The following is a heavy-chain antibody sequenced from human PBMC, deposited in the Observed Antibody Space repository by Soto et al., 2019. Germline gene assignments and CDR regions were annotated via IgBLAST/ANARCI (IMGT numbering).Heavy chain of an antibody. CDR1: GGSISSSNW. V-gene: IGHV4-4*02. D-gene: IGHD3-22*01. CDR3: ARAGFYYDSSLSMDV. CDR2: IYHSGST. Sequence: SETLSLTCAVSGGSISSSNWWSWVRQPPGKGLEWIGEIYHSGSTNYNPSLKSRVTISVDKSKNQFSLKLSSVTAADTAVYYCARAGFYYDSSLSMDVWGQGXTVTVYS. J-gene: IGHJ6*02.